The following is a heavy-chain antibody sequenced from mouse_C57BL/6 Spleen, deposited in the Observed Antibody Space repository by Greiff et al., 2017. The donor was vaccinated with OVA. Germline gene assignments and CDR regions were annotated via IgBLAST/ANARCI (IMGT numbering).Heavy chain of an antibody. Sequence: QVQLKQPGTELVKPGASVKLSCKASGYTFTSYWMHWVKQRPGQGLEWIGNINPSNGGTNYNEKFKSKATLTVDKSSSTAYMQLSSLTSEDSAVYNCARTLFITTVYYAMDYWGQGTSVTVSS. D-gene: IGHD1-1*01. V-gene: IGHV1-53*01. CDR2: INPSNGGT. J-gene: IGHJ4*01. CDR3: ARTLFITTVYYAMDY. CDR1: GYTFTSYW.